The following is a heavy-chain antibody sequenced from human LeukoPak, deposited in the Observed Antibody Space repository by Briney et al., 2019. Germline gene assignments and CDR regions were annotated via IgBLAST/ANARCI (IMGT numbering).Heavy chain of an antibody. J-gene: IGHJ4*02. CDR3: ATGLAVAGKFDY. CDR2: FGPEDGET. Sequence: ASVKVSCKVSGYTLTELSMHWVRQAPGKGLEWMGGFGPEDGETIYAQKFQGRVTMTEDASTGTAYMELGSLRSEDTAVYYCATGLAVAGKFDYWGQGTLVTVSS. V-gene: IGHV1-24*01. D-gene: IGHD6-19*01. CDR1: GYTLTELS.